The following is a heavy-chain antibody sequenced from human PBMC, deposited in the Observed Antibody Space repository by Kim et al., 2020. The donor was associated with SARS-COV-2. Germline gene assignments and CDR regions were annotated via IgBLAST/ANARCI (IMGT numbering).Heavy chain of an antibody. V-gene: IGHV3-48*03. D-gene: IGHD6-6*01. J-gene: IGHJ5*02. Sequence: ADSVKGRFTSSRDNAKNSLYLQMNSLRAEDTAVYYCARDGGYSSSPPLDPWGQGTLVTVSS. CDR3: ARDGGYSSSPPLDP.